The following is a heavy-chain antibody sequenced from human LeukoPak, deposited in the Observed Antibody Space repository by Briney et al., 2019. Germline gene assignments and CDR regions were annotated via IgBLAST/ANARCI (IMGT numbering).Heavy chain of an antibody. CDR2: IKQDGSEK. Sequence: GGSLRLSCAASGFTFSIYWMTWVRQAPGKGLEWVANIKQDGSEKYYVDSVKGRFTTSRDNAKNSLFLQMNSLRAEDTAVYYCAKEGPAAPTWRMDVWGQGTTVTVSS. V-gene: IGHV3-7*01. J-gene: IGHJ6*02. D-gene: IGHD2-2*01. CDR1: GFTFSIYW. CDR3: AKEGPAAPTWRMDV.